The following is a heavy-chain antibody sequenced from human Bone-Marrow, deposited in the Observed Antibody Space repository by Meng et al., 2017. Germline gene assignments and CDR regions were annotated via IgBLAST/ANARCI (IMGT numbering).Heavy chain of an antibody. CDR2: ISSSSSYI. Sequence: GESLKISCAASGFTFSSYSMNWVRQAPGKGLEWVSSISSSSSYIYYADSVKGRFTISRDNAKNSLYLQMNSLRADDTAVYYCARDFVGYSYFDYWGQGTLVTVSS. J-gene: IGHJ4*02. CDR3: ARDFVGYSYFDY. CDR1: GFTFSSYS. V-gene: IGHV3-21*01. D-gene: IGHD5-18*01.